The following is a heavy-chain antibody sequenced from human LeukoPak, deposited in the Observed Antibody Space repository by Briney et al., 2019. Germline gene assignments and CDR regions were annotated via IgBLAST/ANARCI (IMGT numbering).Heavy chain of an antibody. CDR3: ARTYYDILTGYLAGFDP. D-gene: IGHD3-9*01. CDR2: IYYSGST. CDR1: GGSISSYY. J-gene: IGHJ5*02. V-gene: IGHV4-59*01. Sequence: SGTLSLTCTVSGGSISSYYWSWIRQPPGKGLEWIGYIYYSGSTNYNPSLKSRVTISVDTSKNQFSLKLSSVTAADTAVYYCARTYYDILTGYLAGFDPWGQGTLVTVSS.